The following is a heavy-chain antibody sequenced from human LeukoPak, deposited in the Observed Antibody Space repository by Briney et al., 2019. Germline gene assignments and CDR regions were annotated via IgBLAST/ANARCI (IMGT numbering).Heavy chain of an antibody. J-gene: IGHJ4*02. CDR2: IKRDGSEK. CDR3: ARGVGATDLDY. CDR1: GFTFNNYW. Sequence: GGSLRLSCVVSGFTFNNYWMSWVRQAPGKGLEWVANIKRDGSEKNYVDSVKGRFTISRDNAKNSLYLQMNNLRVDDTAVYYCARGVGATDLDYWGQGTLFTVSS. V-gene: IGHV3-7*01. D-gene: IGHD1-26*01.